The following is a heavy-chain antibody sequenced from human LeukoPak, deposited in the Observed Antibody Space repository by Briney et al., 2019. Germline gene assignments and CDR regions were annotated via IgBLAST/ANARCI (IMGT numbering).Heavy chain of an antibody. CDR2: IYHSGST. J-gene: IGHJ4*02. Sequence: SETLSLTCAVSGYSISSGYYWGWIRQPPGKGLEWIGSIYHSGSTYYNPSLKSRVTISVDTSKNQFSLKLSSVTAADTAVYYCAREVQERLDYWGQGTLVTVSS. V-gene: IGHV4-38-2*02. CDR3: AREVQERLDY. D-gene: IGHD4-11*01. CDR1: GYSISSGYY.